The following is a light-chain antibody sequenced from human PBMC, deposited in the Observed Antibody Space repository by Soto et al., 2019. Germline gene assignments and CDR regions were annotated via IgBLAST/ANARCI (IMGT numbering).Light chain of an antibody. CDR3: QQSHTFPIT. J-gene: IGKJ5*01. Sequence: DIQMTQSPSTVSASVGDRVNITCRASQTINSWLAWCQQKPGKAPKVLXXDSSSLKTGVPSRFSGGGSGTEFTLPISSVQPDDFATYYCQQSHTFPITFGQGTRLEIK. CDR2: DSS. CDR1: QTINSW. V-gene: IGKV1-5*01.